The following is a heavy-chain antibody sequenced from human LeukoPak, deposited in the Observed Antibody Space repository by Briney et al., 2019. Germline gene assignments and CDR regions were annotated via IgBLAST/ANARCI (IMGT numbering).Heavy chain of an antibody. D-gene: IGHD2-15*01. CDR2: ISGSGNT. J-gene: IGHJ5*02. CDR1: GFTFSSYG. Sequence: GGSLRLSCAASGFTFSSYGMTWVRQAPGKGLEWVSSISGSGNTYYADSVKGRFTISRDNAKNSLYLQMSSLRAEDTAVYYCARDGGYCSGGSCNNWFDPWGQGTLVTVSS. V-gene: IGHV3-21*01. CDR3: ARDGGYCSGGSCNNWFDP.